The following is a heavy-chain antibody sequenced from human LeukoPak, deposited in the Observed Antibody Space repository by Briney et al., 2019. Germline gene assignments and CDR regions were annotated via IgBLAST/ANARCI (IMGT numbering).Heavy chain of an antibody. CDR2: IGSSSHYI. V-gene: IGHV3-21*01. CDR1: GFTFDDYA. Sequence: PGGSLRLSCAASGFTFDDYAMHWVRQAPGKGLEWVSSIGSSSHYISYTDSVKGRFTISRDNAKNSVYLQMNSLRAEDSAVYYCARSDYSSTNCYISWGQGTLVTVSS. D-gene: IGHD2-2*02. CDR3: ARSDYSSTNCYIS. J-gene: IGHJ5*02.